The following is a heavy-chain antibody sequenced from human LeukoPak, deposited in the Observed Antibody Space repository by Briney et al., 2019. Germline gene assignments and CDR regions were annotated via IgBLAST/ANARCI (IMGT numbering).Heavy chain of an antibody. CDR1: GGTFSSYA. Sequence: SVKVSYKASGGTFSSYAISWVRQAPGQGLEWMAGIIPIFGTANYAQRFQGRVTITADESTSTAYMELSSLRSEDTAVYYCARYPTGDSSSTSCYTWWFDPWGQGTLVTVSS. CDR3: ARYPTGDSSSTSCYTWWFDP. J-gene: IGHJ5*02. CDR2: IIPIFGTA. D-gene: IGHD2-2*02. V-gene: IGHV1-69*13.